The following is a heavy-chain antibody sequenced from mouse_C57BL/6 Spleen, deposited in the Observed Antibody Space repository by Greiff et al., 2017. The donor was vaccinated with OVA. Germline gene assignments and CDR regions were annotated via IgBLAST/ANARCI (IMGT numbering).Heavy chain of an antibody. J-gene: IGHJ1*03. Sequence: QVQLQQSGAELAKPGASVKLSCKASGYTFTSYWMHWVKQRPGQGLEWIGNINPSSGYTKYNQKFKDKATLTADKSSSTAYLQLSSLTYEDSAVYYCARGEWDYGYFDVWGKGTTVTVSS. CDR3: ARGEWDYGYFDV. CDR2: INPSSGYT. D-gene: IGHD1-3*01. CDR1: GYTFTSYW. V-gene: IGHV1-7*01.